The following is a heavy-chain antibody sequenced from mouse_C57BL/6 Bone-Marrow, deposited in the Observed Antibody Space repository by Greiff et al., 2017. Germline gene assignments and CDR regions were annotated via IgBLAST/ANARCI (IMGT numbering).Heavy chain of an antibody. CDR3: ASGITTVVASPDY. CDR1: GYTFTSYW. CDR2: IYPSDSET. Sequence: QVQLQQPGAELVRPGSSVKLSCKASGYTFTSYWMDWVKQRPGQGLEWIGNIYPSDSETHYNQKFKDKATLTVDKTSSTAYMQLSRLTSEDSALYYFASGITTVVASPDYWGEGTTLPVSS. D-gene: IGHD1-1*01. V-gene: IGHV1-61*01. J-gene: IGHJ2*01.